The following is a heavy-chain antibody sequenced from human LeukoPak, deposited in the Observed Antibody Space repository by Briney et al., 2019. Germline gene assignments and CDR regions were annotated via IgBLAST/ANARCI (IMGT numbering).Heavy chain of an antibody. D-gene: IGHD6-19*01. CDR3: ARVGQWLAVDY. Sequence: GGSLRLSCAASGFTFSDYYMSWIRQAPGKGVEGVSYISSSGSTIYYADSVKGRFTISRDNAKNSLYLQMNSLRAEDTAVYYCARVGQWLAVDYWGQGTLVTVSS. CDR1: GFTFSDYY. CDR2: ISSSGSTI. J-gene: IGHJ4*02. V-gene: IGHV3-11*01.